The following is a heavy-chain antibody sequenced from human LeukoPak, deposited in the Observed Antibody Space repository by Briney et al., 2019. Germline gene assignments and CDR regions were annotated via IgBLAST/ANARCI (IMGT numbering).Heavy chain of an antibody. J-gene: IGHJ4*02. D-gene: IGHD4-17*01. V-gene: IGHV1-69*05. CDR2: IIPIFGTA. CDR1: GGTFSSYA. Sequence: SVKVSCRASGGTFSSYAISWVRQAPGQGLEWMGRIIPIFGTANYAQKFQGRVTITTDESTSTAYMELSSLRSEDTAVYYCARATHGDSHLYYWGQGTLVTVSS. CDR3: ARATHGDSHLYY.